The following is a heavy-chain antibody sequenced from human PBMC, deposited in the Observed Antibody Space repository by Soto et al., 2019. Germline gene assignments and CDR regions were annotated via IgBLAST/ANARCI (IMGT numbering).Heavy chain of an antibody. Sequence: SVKVSCKASGGTFSSYAISWVRQAPGQGLEWMGGIIPIFGTANYAQKFQGRVTITADESTSTAYMELSSLRSEDTAVYYCARENDYGDPPDDHYYYGMDVWGQGTTVTVSS. CDR2: IIPIFGTA. CDR3: ARENDYGDPPDDHYYYGMDV. D-gene: IGHD4-17*01. CDR1: GGTFSSYA. J-gene: IGHJ6*02. V-gene: IGHV1-69*13.